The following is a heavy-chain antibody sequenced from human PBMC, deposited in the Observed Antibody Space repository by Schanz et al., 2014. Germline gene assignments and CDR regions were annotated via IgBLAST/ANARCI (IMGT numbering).Heavy chain of an antibody. D-gene: IGHD5-18*01. CDR3: TTGGRRGYSHYFYGMDV. V-gene: IGHV3-15*01. J-gene: IGHJ6*02. CDR1: GFTFSSYW. Sequence: EVQLVESGGGLVQPGGSLRLSCAASGFTFSSYWMSWVRQAPGEGLEWVGRIKTKTDGGTTDYAAPVKGRFTISRDDSTNTLYLQMNSLKTEDTAVYYCTTGGRRGYSHYFYGMDVWGQGTTVTVSS. CDR2: IKTKTDGGTT.